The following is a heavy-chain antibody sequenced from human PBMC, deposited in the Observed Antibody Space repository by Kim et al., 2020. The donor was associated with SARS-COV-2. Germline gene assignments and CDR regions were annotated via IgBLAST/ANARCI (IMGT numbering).Heavy chain of an antibody. CDR2: IYHSGST. D-gene: IGHD3-10*01. V-gene: IGHV4-30-2*01. CDR1: GGSISSGGYS. J-gene: IGHJ4*02. CDR3: ASSPVLYGSGSYYTY. Sequence: SETLSLTCAVSGGSISSGGYSWSWIRQPPGKGLEWIGYIYHSGSTYYNPSLKSRVTISVDRSKNQFSLKLSSVTAADTAVYYCASSPVLYGSGSYYTYWGQGTLVTVSS.